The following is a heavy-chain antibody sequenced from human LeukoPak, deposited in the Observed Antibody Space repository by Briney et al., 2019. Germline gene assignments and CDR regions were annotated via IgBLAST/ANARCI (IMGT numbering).Heavy chain of an antibody. D-gene: IGHD3-16*01. CDR1: GFMFSSYS. V-gene: IGHV3-21*01. CDR3: XXXXXXXXXXRVGGWFDP. J-gene: IGHJ5*02. CDR2: ISSSSSYQ. Sequence: GGSLRLSCAASGFMFSSYSMNWVRQAPGKGLEWVSSISSSSSYQYYADSVKGRFTISRDNAKNSLFLQINILRADDTAVYYCXXXXXXXXXXRVGGWFDPWGQGTLVTVSS.